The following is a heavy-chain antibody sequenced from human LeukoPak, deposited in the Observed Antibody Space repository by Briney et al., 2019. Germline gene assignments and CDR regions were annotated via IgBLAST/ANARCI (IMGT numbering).Heavy chain of an antibody. D-gene: IGHD1-7*01. CDR2: IYHSGST. CDR1: GYSISSGYY. V-gene: IGHV4-38-2*02. CDR3: ARYWGGMGDYENWNYGTNGEWFDP. J-gene: IGHJ5*02. Sequence: SETLSLTCTVSGYSISSGYYWGWIRQPPGKGLEWIGSIYHSGSTYYNPSLKSRVTISVDTSKNQFSLKLSSVTAADTAVYYCARYWGGMGDYENWNYGTNGEWFDPWGQGTLVTVSS.